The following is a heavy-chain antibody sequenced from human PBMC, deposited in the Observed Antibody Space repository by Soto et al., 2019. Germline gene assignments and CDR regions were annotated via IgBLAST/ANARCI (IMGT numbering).Heavy chain of an antibody. CDR3: AKSVIAAAGYLSCFDY. CDR1: GFTFSSYG. J-gene: IGHJ4*02. Sequence: QVQLVESGGGVVQPGRSLRLSCAASGFTFSSYGMHWVRQAPGKGLEWVADISHDGSNKYFVDSVKGRFTISRDNSKNTLYLQMNRLRAEDRGVYYCAKSVIAAAGYLSCFDYWGPGTLVTVS. D-gene: IGHD6-13*01. V-gene: IGHV3-30*18. CDR2: ISHDGSNK.